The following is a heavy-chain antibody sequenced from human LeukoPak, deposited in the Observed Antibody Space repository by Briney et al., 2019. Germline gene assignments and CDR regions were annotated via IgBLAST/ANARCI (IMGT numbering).Heavy chain of an antibody. Sequence: GGSLRLSCAASGFTFGSYEMNWVRQAPGKGLEWVSYISSSGSTIYYADSVKGRFTISRDNAKNSLYLQMNSLRAEDTAVYYCARGLDGAKDRKRFDYWGQGTLVTVSS. CDR2: ISSSGSTI. D-gene: IGHD5-24*01. J-gene: IGHJ4*02. CDR3: ARGLDGAKDRKRFDY. V-gene: IGHV3-48*03. CDR1: GFTFGSYE.